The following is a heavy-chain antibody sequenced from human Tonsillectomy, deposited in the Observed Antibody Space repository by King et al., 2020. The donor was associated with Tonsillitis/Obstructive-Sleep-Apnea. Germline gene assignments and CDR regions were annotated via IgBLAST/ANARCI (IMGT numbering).Heavy chain of an antibody. J-gene: IGHJ4*02. Sequence: VQLVESGGGLVQPGGSLRLSCSASGFTFSSYAMHWVRQAPGKGLEYVSAISRNGGSTYYADSVKGRFTISRDNSKNTLYLQMSSLRAEDTAVYYCVKSRDRTIFGVVIMGYYWGQGTLVTVSS. CDR2: ISRNGGST. D-gene: IGHD3-3*01. V-gene: IGHV3-64D*06. CDR1: GFTFSSYA. CDR3: VKSRDRTIFGVVIMGYY.